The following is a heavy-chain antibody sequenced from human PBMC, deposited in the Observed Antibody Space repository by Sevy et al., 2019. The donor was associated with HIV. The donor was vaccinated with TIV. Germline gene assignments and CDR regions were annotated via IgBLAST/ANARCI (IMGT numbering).Heavy chain of an antibody. CDR3: AKDRVSGTYYTGDFDY. Sequence: GGSLRLSCAASGFTFSTYAMTWVRQAPGKGLEWVSVISFSGGSTYYADSVKGRFTISRDNSKNTLYLQMISLGAEDTAVDYGAKDRVSGTYYTGDFDYWGQGTLVTVSS. D-gene: IGHD3-10*01. CDR2: ISFSGGST. J-gene: IGHJ4*02. V-gene: IGHV3-23*01. CDR1: GFTFSTYA.